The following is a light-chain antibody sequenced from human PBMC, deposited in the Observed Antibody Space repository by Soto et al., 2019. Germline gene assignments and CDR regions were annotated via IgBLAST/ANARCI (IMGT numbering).Light chain of an antibody. Sequence: QPVLAQPPSVSGAPGQRVTISCTWSSSNIGASSDIHWYRHLPGTAPQLLLYESYNRPPGVPDRFSCSKSATSASLAITGRQAEDEDDDYCQSYASSLRIYVFGSGTKLTVL. J-gene: IGLJ1*01. CDR1: SSNIGASSD. CDR3: QSYASSLRIYV. CDR2: ESY. V-gene: IGLV1-40*01.